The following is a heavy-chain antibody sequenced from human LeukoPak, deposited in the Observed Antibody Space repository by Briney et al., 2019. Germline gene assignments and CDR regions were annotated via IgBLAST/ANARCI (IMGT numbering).Heavy chain of an antibody. CDR2: VYAGGST. V-gene: IGHV3-66*01. CDR1: GFTVSSDF. CDR3: AGGNIVYYYGMDV. J-gene: IGHJ6*02. D-gene: IGHD2/OR15-2a*01. Sequence: GGSLRLSCAASGFTVSSDFMAWVRQSPGTGLDWVSAVYAGGSTHYADSVKGRFTISRDSSKNTLDLQMNNLRVEDTAVYYCAGGNIVYYYGMDVWGQGTTVTVSS.